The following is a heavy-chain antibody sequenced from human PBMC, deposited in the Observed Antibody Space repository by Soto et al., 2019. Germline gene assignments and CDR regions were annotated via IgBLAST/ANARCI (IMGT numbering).Heavy chain of an antibody. D-gene: IGHD2-15*01. V-gene: IGHV1-8*01. Sequence: AAVKVTRKASGYTFTNSDINWVRQAPGQGLEWMGWMNPDSGHAAYAQKFQGRVTLTTSTSTSTVYMEMRSLGSEDTAVYYCARRPHCSGGICYYGLDNWGQGTLVTVSS. CDR1: GYTFTNSD. CDR2: MNPDSGHA. J-gene: IGHJ4*02. CDR3: ARRPHCSGGICYYGLDN.